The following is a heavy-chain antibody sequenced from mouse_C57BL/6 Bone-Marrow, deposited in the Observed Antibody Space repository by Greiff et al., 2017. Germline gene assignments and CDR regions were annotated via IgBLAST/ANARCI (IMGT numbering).Heavy chain of an antibody. Sequence: QVQLQQPGAELVMPGASVQLSCQASGYTFTSYWMHWVKQRPGQGLEWIGEIDPSDSYTNYNHKFKGKSTLTVDNSSSTAYMQLSRLTSEDSAVYYGAVDRGYAMYYWGQGTSVTVSS. D-gene: IGHD3-2*01. V-gene: IGHV1-69*01. CDR3: AVDRGYAMYY. CDR1: GYTFTSYW. CDR2: IDPSDSYT. J-gene: IGHJ4*01.